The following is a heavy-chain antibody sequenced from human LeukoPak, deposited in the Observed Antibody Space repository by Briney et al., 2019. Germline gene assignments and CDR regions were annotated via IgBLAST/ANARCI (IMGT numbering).Heavy chain of an antibody. CDR3: ANGNRCTSPDCLGYYYFYMDV. CDR2: FRGSGGTT. Sequence: GGSLRLSCAASGFTFSSYAMNWVRQAPGRGLEWVSGFRGSGGTTYYADSVKGRFTISRDNSKNTLYLQMNSLRAEDTAVYYCANGNRCTSPDCLGYYYFYMDVWGKGTTVTVSS. J-gene: IGHJ6*03. CDR1: GFTFSSYA. V-gene: IGHV3-23*01. D-gene: IGHD2-8*01.